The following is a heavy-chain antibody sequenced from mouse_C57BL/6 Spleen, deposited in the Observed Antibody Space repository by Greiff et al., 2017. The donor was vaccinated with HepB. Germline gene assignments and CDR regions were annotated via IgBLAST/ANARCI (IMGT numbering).Heavy chain of an antibody. CDR2: IDPETGGT. CDR3: PLGRPFAY. V-gene: IGHV1-15*01. D-gene: IGHD6-1*01. J-gene: IGHJ3*01. Sequence: QVQLKQSGAELVRPGASVTLSCKASGYTFTDYEMHWVKQTPVHGLEWIGAIDPETGGTAYNQKFKGKAILTADKSSSTAYMALRCLTSEDSAVYYCPLGRPFAYWGQGTLVTVSA. CDR1: GYTFTDYE.